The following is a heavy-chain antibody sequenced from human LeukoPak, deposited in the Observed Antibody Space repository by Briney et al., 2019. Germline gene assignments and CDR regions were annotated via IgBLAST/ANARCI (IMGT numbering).Heavy chain of an antibody. D-gene: IGHD6-19*01. CDR2: IYYSGST. CDR3: ARRIAVAGSSAFDI. V-gene: IGHV4-59*08. J-gene: IGHJ3*02. CDR1: GGSISSYC. Sequence: SETLSLTCTVSGGSISSYCWSWIRQPPGKGLEWVGYIYYSGSTNYNPSLKSRVTISVDTSKNQFSLKLSSVTAADTAVYYCARRIAVAGSSAFDIWGQGTMVTVSS.